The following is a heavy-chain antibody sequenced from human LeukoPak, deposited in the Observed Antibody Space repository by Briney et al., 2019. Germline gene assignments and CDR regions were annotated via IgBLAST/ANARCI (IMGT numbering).Heavy chain of an antibody. D-gene: IGHD6-13*01. J-gene: IGHJ6*02. Sequence: SETLSLTCTVSGGSISSGSYYWSWIRQPAGKGLEWIGRIYTSGSTNYNPSLKSRVTISVDTSKNQFSLKLSSVTAADTAVYYCARGIAAAGRDYYGMDVWGQGTTVTVSS. CDR2: IYTSGST. V-gene: IGHV4-61*02. CDR1: GGSISSGSYY. CDR3: ARGIAAAGRDYYGMDV.